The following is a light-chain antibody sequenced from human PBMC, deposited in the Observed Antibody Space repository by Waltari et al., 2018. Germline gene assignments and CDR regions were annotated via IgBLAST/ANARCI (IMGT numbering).Light chain of an antibody. J-gene: IGLJ3*02. CDR1: SSDVCGYGD. V-gene: IGLV2-14*03. CDR2: DVN. Sequence: QSALTQPASVSASPGQSITIPCTGTSSDVCGYGDVSWYQQHPGKAPNIMIYDVNNRPSGVSSRFSGSKSGNTASLTISGLQAEDEADYYCNSYTTSSTRVFGGGTKLTVL. CDR3: NSYTTSSTRV.